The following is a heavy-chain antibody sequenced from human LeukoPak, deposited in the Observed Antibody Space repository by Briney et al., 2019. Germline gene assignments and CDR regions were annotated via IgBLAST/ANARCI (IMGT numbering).Heavy chain of an antibody. D-gene: IGHD6-6*01. CDR1: GYTFTGYY. V-gene: IGHV1-18*04. Sequence: ASVKVSCKASGYTFTGYYMHWVRQAPGQGLEWMGWISAYNGNTNYAQKLQGRVTMTTDTSTSTAYMELRSLRSDDTAVYYCARGSGSSLYYYYYYMDVWGKGTTVTVSS. CDR3: ARGSGSSLYYYYYYMDV. J-gene: IGHJ6*03. CDR2: ISAYNGNT.